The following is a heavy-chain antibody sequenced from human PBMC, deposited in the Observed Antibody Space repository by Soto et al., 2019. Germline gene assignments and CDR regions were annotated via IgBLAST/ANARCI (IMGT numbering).Heavy chain of an antibody. V-gene: IGHV3-30-3*01. D-gene: IGHD2-21*02. CDR1: GFTFSSYA. J-gene: IGHJ4*02. CDR2: ISYDGSNK. CDR3: ARDLRYARDSVFDY. Sequence: QVQLVESGGGVVQPGRSLRLSCAASGFTFSSYAMHWVRQAPGKGLEWVAVISYDGSNKYYADSVKGRFTISRDNSKNTLYLQMNSLRAEDTAVYYCARDLRYARDSVFDYWGQGTLVTVSS.